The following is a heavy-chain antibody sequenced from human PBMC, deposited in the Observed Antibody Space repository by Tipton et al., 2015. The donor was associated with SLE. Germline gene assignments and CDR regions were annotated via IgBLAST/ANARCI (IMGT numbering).Heavy chain of an antibody. V-gene: IGHV4-39*07. CDR1: GGSISSSSYY. D-gene: IGHD1-7*01. J-gene: IGHJ4*02. Sequence: TLSLTCTVSGGSISSSSYYWGWIRQPPGKGLEWIGGIYYSGSTYYNPSLKSRVTISVDTSKNQFSLKLSSVTAADTAVYYCARQRITGTTYYFDYWGQGTLVTVSS. CDR3: ARQRITGTTYYFDY. CDR2: IYYSGST.